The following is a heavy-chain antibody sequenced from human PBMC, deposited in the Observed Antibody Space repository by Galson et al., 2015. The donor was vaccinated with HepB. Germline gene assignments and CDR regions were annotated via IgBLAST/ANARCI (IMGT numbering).Heavy chain of an antibody. CDR2: INWNGGST. Sequence: SLRLSCAASGFTFDDYGMSWVRQAPGKGLEWVSGINWNGGSTGYADSVKGRFTISRDNAKNSLYLQMNSLRAEDTALYYCARDQSVLLWFGELFPPFDYWGQGTLVTVSS. V-gene: IGHV3-20*04. J-gene: IGHJ4*02. CDR1: GFTFDDYG. D-gene: IGHD3-10*01. CDR3: ARDQSVLLWFGELFPPFDY.